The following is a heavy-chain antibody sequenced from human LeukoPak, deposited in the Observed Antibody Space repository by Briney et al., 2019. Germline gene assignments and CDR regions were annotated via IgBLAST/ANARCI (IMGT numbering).Heavy chain of an antibody. CDR2: IYSGGST. Sequence: PGGSLRLSCAASGFTVSSNYMSWVRQAPGKGLEWVSVIYSGGSTYCADSVKGRFTISRDNSKNTLYLQMNSLRAEDTAVYYCARDGSRTIFGVATPYYYGMDVWGQGTTVTVSS. J-gene: IGHJ6*02. CDR1: GFTVSSNY. D-gene: IGHD3-3*01. CDR3: ARDGSRTIFGVATPYYYGMDV. V-gene: IGHV3-66*01.